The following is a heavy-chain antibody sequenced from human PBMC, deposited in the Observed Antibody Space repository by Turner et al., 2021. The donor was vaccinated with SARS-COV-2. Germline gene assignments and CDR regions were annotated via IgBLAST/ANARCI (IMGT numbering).Heavy chain of an antibody. Sequence: QVQLVQCGAEVKTPVSSVTVSCKASGGAFSSYAITWVRQARGQGIDWIGGIISISGTANYAKKFQGRVTIHADETMSTAYMELSSLRSEDTAVYYCARDSEYGPLDYWGQGTLVTVSS. J-gene: IGHJ4*02. V-gene: IGHV1-69*01. CDR3: ARDSEYGPLDY. CDR2: IISISGTA. CDR1: GGAFSSYA. D-gene: IGHD3-10*01.